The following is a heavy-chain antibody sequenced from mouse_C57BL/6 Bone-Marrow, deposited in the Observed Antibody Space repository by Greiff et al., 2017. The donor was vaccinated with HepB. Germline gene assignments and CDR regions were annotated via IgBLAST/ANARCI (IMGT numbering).Heavy chain of an antibody. CDR2: IYPGSGST. CDR1: GYTFTSYW. J-gene: IGHJ4*01. V-gene: IGHV1-55*01. CDR3: ARGIYYGNYDAMDY. D-gene: IGHD2-1*01. Sequence: VKLQQSGAELVKPGASVKMSCKASGYTFTSYWITWVKQRPGQGLEWIGDIYPGSGSTNYNEKFKSKATLTVDTSSSTAYMQLSSLTSEDSAVYYCARGIYYGNYDAMDYWGQGTSVTVSS.